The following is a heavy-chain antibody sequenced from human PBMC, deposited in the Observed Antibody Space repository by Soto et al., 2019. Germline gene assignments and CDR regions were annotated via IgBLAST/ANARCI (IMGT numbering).Heavy chain of an antibody. CDR1: GFTFSSYA. Sequence: LRLSCAASGFTFSSYAMSWVRQAPGKGLEWVSAISGSGGSTYYADSVKGRFTISRDNSKDTLYLQMNSLRAEDTAVYYCAKVGGYCSGGSCYSDLQAHYWGQGTLVTVSS. CDR2: ISGSGGST. V-gene: IGHV3-23*01. CDR3: AKVGGYCSGGSCYSDLQAHY. D-gene: IGHD2-15*01. J-gene: IGHJ4*02.